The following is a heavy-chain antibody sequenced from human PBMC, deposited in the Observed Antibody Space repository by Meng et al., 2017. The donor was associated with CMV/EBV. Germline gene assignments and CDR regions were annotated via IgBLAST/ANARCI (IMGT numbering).Heavy chain of an antibody. J-gene: IGHJ4*02. CDR3: ARSLFDSNDPSDY. D-gene: IGHD3-22*01. CDR1: GFTFSSYS. Sequence: GESLKISCAASGFTFSSYSMNWVRQAPGKGLEWVSSISSSSSYIYYADSVKGRFTISRDNAKNSLYLQMNSLRADDTAVYYCARSLFDSNDPSDYWGQGTVVTVSS. CDR2: ISSSSSYI. V-gene: IGHV3-21*01.